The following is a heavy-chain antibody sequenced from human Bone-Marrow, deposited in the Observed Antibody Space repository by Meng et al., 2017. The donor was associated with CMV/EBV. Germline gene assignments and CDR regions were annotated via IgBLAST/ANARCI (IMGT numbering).Heavy chain of an antibody. Sequence: LSGYGMRWVREAAGKGLAFVSCIEYDRNNKSQEDSVKGRFTISRDNAKHTLYMQMTSLRAEYTAVYNCAREKGYVVISGYYSYWGQGTLVTVSS. J-gene: IGHJ4*02. CDR2: IEYDRNNK. CDR1: LSGYG. CDR3: AREKGYVVISGYYSY. D-gene: IGHD3-22*01. V-gene: IGHV3-30-3*01.